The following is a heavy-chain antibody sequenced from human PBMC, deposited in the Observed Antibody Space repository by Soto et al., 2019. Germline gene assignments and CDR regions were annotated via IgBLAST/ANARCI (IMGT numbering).Heavy chain of an antibody. Sequence: GESLKISCAASGFTFSSYGMHWVRQAPGKGLEWVAVIWYDGSNKYYADSVKGRFTISRDNSKNTLYLQMNSLRAEDTAVYYCARYVSAGYFDYWGQGTLVTVSS. CDR3: ARYVSAGYFDY. J-gene: IGHJ4*02. CDR2: IWYDGSNK. V-gene: IGHV3-33*08. D-gene: IGHD3-10*02. CDR1: GFTFSSYG.